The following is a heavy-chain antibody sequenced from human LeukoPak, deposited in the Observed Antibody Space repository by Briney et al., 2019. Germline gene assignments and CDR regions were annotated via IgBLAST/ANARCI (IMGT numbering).Heavy chain of an antibody. D-gene: IGHD1-26*01. V-gene: IGHV4-38-2*02. CDR1: GYSISSGYY. Sequence: SETLSLTCTVSGYSISSGYYWGWIRQPPGKGLEWIGSIYHSGSTYYNPSLKSRVTISVDTSKNQFSLKLSSVTAADTAVYYCARDWGGLGATSLDYWGQGTLVTVSS. CDR2: IYHSGST. CDR3: ARDWGGLGATSLDY. J-gene: IGHJ4*02.